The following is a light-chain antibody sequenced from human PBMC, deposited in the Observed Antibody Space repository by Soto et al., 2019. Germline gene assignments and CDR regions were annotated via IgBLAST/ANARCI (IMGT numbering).Light chain of an antibody. CDR1: QDISTY. CDR3: QQLNTLPFT. J-gene: IGKJ5*01. Sequence: DIQLTQSPSFLSASVGDRVTITCRASQDISTYLAWYQQKPGKAPKLMIDEASTLQNGVPSRFSGRGSGTDFTLTISGLLPEDFATYYCQQLNTLPFTFGQGTRLEIK. CDR2: EAS. V-gene: IGKV1-9*01.